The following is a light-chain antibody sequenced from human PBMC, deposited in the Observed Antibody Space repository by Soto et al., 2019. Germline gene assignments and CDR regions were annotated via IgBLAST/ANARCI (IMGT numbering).Light chain of an antibody. V-gene: IGLV1-47*01. J-gene: IGLJ1*01. CDR2: RNN. CDR3: AAWDDSLSGSLYV. CDR1: SSNIGSNY. Sequence: QAVVTQPPSASGTPGQRVTISCSGSSSNIGSNYVYWYQQLPGTAPKLLIYRNNQRPSGVPDRFSGSKSGTSASLAISGLRSEDEADYYCAAWDDSLSGSLYVFGTGT.